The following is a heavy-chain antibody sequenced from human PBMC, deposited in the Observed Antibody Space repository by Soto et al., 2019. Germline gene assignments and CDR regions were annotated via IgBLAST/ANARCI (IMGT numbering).Heavy chain of an antibody. Sequence: LSLTCNVSGDSIRSYFWSWVRQPPGKGLGWIGYIPYSGGPTYNPSLKSRVTISIDTSKKQFSLKMTSVTAADTAVYYCASSKMGLISVLETWGQGTLVTVSS. J-gene: IGHJ5*02. V-gene: IGHV4-59*01. CDR2: IPYSGGP. CDR1: GDSIRSYF. CDR3: ASSKMGLISVLET. D-gene: IGHD3-10*01.